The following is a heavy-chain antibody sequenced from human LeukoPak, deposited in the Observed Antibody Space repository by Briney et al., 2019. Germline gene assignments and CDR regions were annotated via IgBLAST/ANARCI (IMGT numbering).Heavy chain of an antibody. CDR1: GGSISSYY. CDR3: ARDGDFDWPIFSGNYFDY. V-gene: IGHV4-4*07. CDR2: IYTSGST. J-gene: IGHJ4*02. Sequence: PSETLSLTCTVSGGSISSYYWSWIRQPAGKGLEWIGRIYTSGSTNYNPSLKSRVTMSVDTSKNQFSLKLSSVTAADTAVYYCARDGDFDWPIFSGNYFDYWGQGTLVTVSS. D-gene: IGHD3-9*01.